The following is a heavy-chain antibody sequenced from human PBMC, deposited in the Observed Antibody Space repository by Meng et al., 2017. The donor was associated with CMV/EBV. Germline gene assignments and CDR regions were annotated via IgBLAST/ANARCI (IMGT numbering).Heavy chain of an antibody. Sequence: QVQLQEWGAGLLKPSETLSLTCAVYGGSFSGYYWSWIRQPPGKGLEWIGEINHSGSTNYNPSLKSRVTISVDTSKNQFSLKLSSVTAADTVVYYRARVWDSGWDYWGQGTLVTVSS. CDR1: GGSFSGYY. CDR2: INHSGST. V-gene: IGHV4-34*01. D-gene: IGHD3-22*01. CDR3: ARVWDSGWDY. J-gene: IGHJ4*02.